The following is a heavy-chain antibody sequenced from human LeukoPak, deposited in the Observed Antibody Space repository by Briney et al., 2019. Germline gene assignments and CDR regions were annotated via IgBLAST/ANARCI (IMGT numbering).Heavy chain of an antibody. CDR1: GSTFSSSW. V-gene: IGHV3-74*01. Sequence: GGSLRLSCAASGSTFSSSWLHWVRQAPGEGLVWVSRINADGTTINYADSLKGRFTISRDNAQNALYLQMNSLRADDTAVYYCARAGNYRFDYWGQGTLVTVSS. J-gene: IGHJ4*02. CDR3: ARAGNYRFDY. CDR2: INADGTTI. D-gene: IGHD1-14*01.